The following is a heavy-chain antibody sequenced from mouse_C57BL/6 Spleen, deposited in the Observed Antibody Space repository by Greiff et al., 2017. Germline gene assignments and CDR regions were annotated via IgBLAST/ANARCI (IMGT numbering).Heavy chain of an antibody. Sequence: QVQLQQSGAELARPGASVKMSCKASGYTFTSYTMHWVKQRPGQGLEWIGYINPSRGYTKYNQKFKDKATLTADKSSSTAYMQLSILTSEDSAVYYCARGWDYLDYWGQGTTLTVSS. CDR1: GYTFTSYT. J-gene: IGHJ2*01. CDR2: INPSRGYT. V-gene: IGHV1-4*01. CDR3: ARGWDYLDY. D-gene: IGHD1-1*02.